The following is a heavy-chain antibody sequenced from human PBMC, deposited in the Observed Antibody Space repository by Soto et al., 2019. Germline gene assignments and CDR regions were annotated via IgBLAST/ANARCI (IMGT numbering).Heavy chain of an antibody. CDR2: INAGSGIT. CDR3: ARDVSSALDY. D-gene: IGHD6-6*01. CDR1: GVSFASRD. J-gene: IGHJ4*01. Sequence: KVSSKASGVSFASRDLKSVRQATGQRPEWVGWINAGSGITKYAQKSQGRVSITRNTSASTAYMELSGLASEDTAVYYCARDVSSALDYWGQGTLVTVSS. V-gene: IGHV1-3*01.